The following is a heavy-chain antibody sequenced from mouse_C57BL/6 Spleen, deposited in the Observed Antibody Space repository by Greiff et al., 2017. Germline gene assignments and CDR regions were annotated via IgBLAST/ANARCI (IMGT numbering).Heavy chain of an antibody. Sequence: VQLQQSGAELVKPGASVKLSCTASGFNIKDYYMHWVKQRTEQGLEWIGRIDPEDGETKYAPKFQGKATITADTSSNTAYLKLSSLTSEDTAVYYCARGRGYFDYWGQGTTLTVSS. CDR2: IDPEDGET. CDR3: ARGRGYFDY. J-gene: IGHJ2*01. D-gene: IGHD3-1*01. V-gene: IGHV14-2*01. CDR1: GFNIKDYY.